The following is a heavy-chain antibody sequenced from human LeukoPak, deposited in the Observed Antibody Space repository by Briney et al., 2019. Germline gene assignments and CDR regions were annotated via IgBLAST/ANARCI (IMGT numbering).Heavy chain of an antibody. CDR3: ASIGSGSSPFDY. D-gene: IGHD3-10*01. J-gene: IGHJ4*02. CDR2: INHSGST. V-gene: IGHV4-34*01. CDR1: GGSFSGYY. Sequence: SETLSLTCAVYGGSFSGYYWSWIRQPPGKGLEWIGEINHSGSTNYNPSLKSRVTISVDTSKNQFSLKLSSVTAADTAVYYCASIGSGSSPFDYWGQGTLVTVSS.